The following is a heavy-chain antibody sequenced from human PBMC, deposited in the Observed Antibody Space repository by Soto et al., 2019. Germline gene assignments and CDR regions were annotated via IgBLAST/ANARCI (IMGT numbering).Heavy chain of an antibody. D-gene: IGHD4-4*01. J-gene: IGHJ4*02. CDR3: AREGINNYNEYYFDT. CDR1: GFTFSTYS. CDR2: ISGSGNYT. Sequence: GGSLRLSCAASGFTFSTYSMNWVRQAPGKGLEWVSSISGSGNYTHYADFLRGRFTISRDNAKTSLYLQMNSLRAEDTAVYYCAREGINNYNEYYFDTWGQGTVVTVSS. V-gene: IGHV3-21*01.